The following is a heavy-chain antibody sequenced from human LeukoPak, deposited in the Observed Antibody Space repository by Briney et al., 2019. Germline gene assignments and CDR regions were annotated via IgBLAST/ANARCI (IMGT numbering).Heavy chain of an antibody. Sequence: GGSLRLSCAASGFTFSSYWMSWVRQAPGKGLEWVANIKQDGSEKYYVDSVKGRFTISRDNAKNSLYLQMNSLRAEDTAVYYCARGGDDILTGGDVWGQGTTVTVSS. J-gene: IGHJ6*02. CDR3: ARGGDDILTGGDV. CDR2: IKQDGSEK. D-gene: IGHD3-9*01. CDR1: GFTFSSYW. V-gene: IGHV3-7*04.